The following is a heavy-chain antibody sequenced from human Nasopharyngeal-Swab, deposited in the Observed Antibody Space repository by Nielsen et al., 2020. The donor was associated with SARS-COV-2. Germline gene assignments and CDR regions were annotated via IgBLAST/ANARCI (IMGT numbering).Heavy chain of an antibody. Sequence: WIRQPPGKGLEWVSSISGDDTSTFYADSVKGRFTISRDNAKNSLYLQMNSLRAEDTAVYYCARVSTSNYYYYYGMDVWGQGTTVTVSS. J-gene: IGHJ6*02. CDR3: ARVSTSNYYYYYGMDV. CDR2: ISGDDTST. D-gene: IGHD4-11*01. V-gene: IGHV3-11*04.